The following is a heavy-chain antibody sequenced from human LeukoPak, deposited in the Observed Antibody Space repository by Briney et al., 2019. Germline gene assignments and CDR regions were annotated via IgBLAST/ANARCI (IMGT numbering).Heavy chain of an antibody. Sequence: PGESLRLSCAASGFIFSDYDMTWIRQAPGKGLEWISYIDTSSSTIYYADSVKGRFTISRDNAKNSLFLQMNSLRAEDTAVYYCAKTTTGYSSGRFPGWPVDYWGQGTLVTVSS. J-gene: IGHJ4*02. CDR1: GFIFSDYD. CDR3: AKTTTGYSSGRFPGWPVDY. CDR2: IDTSSSTI. V-gene: IGHV3-11*01. D-gene: IGHD6-19*01.